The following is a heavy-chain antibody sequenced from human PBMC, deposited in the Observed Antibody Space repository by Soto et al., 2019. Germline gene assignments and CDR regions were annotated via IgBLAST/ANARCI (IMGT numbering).Heavy chain of an antibody. CDR3: ARENGDYDYYYYYMDV. J-gene: IGHJ6*03. Sequence: SVKVSCKASGGTFSSYTISWVRQAPGQGLEWMGRIIPILGIANYAQKFQGRVTITADKSTSTAYMELSSLRSEDTAVYYCARENGDYDYYYYYMDVWGKGTTVTVSS. D-gene: IGHD4-17*01. V-gene: IGHV1-69*04. CDR1: GGTFSSYT. CDR2: IIPILGIA.